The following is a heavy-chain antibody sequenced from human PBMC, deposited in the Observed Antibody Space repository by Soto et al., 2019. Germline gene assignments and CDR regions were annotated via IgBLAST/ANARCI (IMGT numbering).Heavy chain of an antibody. CDR1: GFTFSYYW. Sequence: EVQLVESGGGLVPPGESLRLSCAASGFTFSYYWMHWVRQAPGKGLVWVSRIHSDGSDTTYADSVKGRFTISRDNARNTLELAMQSLRAEDTAVYYCARGDRGAFDLWGQGTVVTVSS. CDR2: IHSDGSDT. CDR3: ARGDRGAFDL. V-gene: IGHV3-74*01. J-gene: IGHJ3*01. D-gene: IGHD3-16*01.